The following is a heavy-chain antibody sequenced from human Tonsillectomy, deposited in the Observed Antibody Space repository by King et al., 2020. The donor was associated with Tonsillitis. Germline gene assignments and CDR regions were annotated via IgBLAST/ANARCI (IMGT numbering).Heavy chain of an antibody. J-gene: IGHJ6*02. V-gene: IGHV3-11*01. CDR2: ISATTTTI. CDR3: ARGHWGMDV. CDR1: GFTFSDYY. D-gene: IGHD3-3*02. Sequence: QLVQSGGGLVKPGGSLRLSCSASGFTFSDYYMSWIRQAPGKGLESISYISATTTTIYYADSVKGRFTISRDNAKKSLYLQMNSLRAEDTAVYYCARGHWGMDVWGQGTTVTVSS.